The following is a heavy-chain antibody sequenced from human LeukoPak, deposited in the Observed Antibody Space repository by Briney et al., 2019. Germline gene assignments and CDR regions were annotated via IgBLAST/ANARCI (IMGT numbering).Heavy chain of an antibody. Sequence: RASVKVSCKASGYTFTSYYMHWVRQAPGQGLEWMGIINPSGGSTSYAQKFQGRVTMTRDMSTSTVYMELSSLRSEDTAVYYCVRVRMSGWTLGYAFDIWGQGTMVTVSS. CDR1: GYTFTSYY. CDR2: INPSGGST. CDR3: VRVRMSGWTLGYAFDI. J-gene: IGHJ3*02. V-gene: IGHV1-46*01. D-gene: IGHD6-19*01.